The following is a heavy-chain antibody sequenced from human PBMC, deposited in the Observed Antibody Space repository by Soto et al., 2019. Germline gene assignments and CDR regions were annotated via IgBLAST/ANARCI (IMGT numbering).Heavy chain of an antibody. CDR3: ARGRYYGSGRRTDYYYSYGMDV. V-gene: IGHV1-69*12. J-gene: IGHJ6*02. Sequence: QVQLVQSGAEVKKPGSSVKVSCKASGGTFSSYAISWVRQAPGQGLEWMGGIIPIFGTANYAQKFQGRVTITADESTSTAYMELSSLRSEDTAVYYCARGRYYGSGRRTDYYYSYGMDVWGQGTTVTVSS. D-gene: IGHD3-10*01. CDR2: IIPIFGTA. CDR1: GGTFSSYA.